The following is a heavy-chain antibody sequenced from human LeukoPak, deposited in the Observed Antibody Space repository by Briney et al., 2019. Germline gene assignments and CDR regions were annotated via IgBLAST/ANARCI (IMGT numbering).Heavy chain of an antibody. D-gene: IGHD6-6*01. CDR2: IESGGTT. CDR1: GFSVSSHY. Sequence: GGSLRLSCAASGFSVSSHYMSWVRQAPGKGLEWVSIIESGGTTYYADSVKGRFTISGDTSENTLYLQMNSLRVEDTAVYYCVRDGGTYSGSSAYFDYWGQGTLVTVSS. V-gene: IGHV3-66*01. J-gene: IGHJ4*02. CDR3: VRDGGTYSGSSAYFDY.